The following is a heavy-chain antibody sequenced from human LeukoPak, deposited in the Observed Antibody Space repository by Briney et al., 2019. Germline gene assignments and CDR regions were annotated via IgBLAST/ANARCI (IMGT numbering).Heavy chain of an antibody. D-gene: IGHD6-6*01. CDR1: RYTFTDHG. J-gene: IGHJ4*02. V-gene: IGHV3-33*01. Sequence: GGSLRLSCAASRYTFTDHGLHWVRQAPGKGLEWVANIWFDGSQEYYADTVKGRFTIFRDISKNTLYLQMNSLRAEDTAVYYCARDLAAARLDFRGQGTLVTVSS. CDR3: ARDLAAARLDF. CDR2: IWFDGSQE.